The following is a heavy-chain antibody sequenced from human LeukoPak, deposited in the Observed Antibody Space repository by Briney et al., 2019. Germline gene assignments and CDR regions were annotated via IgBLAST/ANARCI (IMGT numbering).Heavy chain of an antibody. D-gene: IGHD5-24*01. V-gene: IGHV3-30*02. CDR3: AKRDGFLYYFDY. CDR2: IRYDGSNK. CDR1: GFTFGSFG. J-gene: IGHJ4*02. Sequence: GGSLRLSCAASGFTFGSFGMHWVRQAPGKGLEWVAFIRYDGSNKYYVDSVKGRFTISRDNSKNTLFLQMNSLRADYTAVYYCAKRDGFLYYFDYWGQGALVTVSS.